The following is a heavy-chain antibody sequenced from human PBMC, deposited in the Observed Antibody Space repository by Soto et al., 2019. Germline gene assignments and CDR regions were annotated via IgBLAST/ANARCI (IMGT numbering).Heavy chain of an antibody. CDR1: GFTFSSYG. Sequence: GGSLRLSCASSGFTFSSYGMNLVRQTPRKGLEWVGHIKGKREGGTTDYAASVKGRISISRDDSTNTLSLEMTDMKVEDGGVYYCTIMEYETLTGYFITWGQGALVTVSS. CDR3: TIMEYETLTGYFIT. D-gene: IGHD3-9*01. J-gene: IGHJ4*02. V-gene: IGHV3-15*07. CDR2: IKGKREGGTT.